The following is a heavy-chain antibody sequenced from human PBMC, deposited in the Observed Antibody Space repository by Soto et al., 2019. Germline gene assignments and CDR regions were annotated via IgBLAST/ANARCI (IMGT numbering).Heavy chain of an antibody. Sequence: ASVKVSCKASGGTFSSYAISWVRQAPGQGLEWMGWINPNSGGTNYAQKFQGWVTMTRDTSISTAYMELSRLRSDDTAVYYCAREGSGSYSLGAFDIWGQGTMVTVS. V-gene: IGHV1-2*04. D-gene: IGHD3-10*01. J-gene: IGHJ3*02. CDR2: INPNSGGT. CDR1: GGTFSSYA. CDR3: AREGSGSYSLGAFDI.